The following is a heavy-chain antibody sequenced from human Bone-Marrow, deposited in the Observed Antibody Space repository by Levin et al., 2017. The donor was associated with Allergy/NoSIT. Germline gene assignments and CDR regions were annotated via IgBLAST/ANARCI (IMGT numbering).Heavy chain of an antibody. CDR1: GFTFSSYV. CDR3: ARSDHVHEGEYYFDS. CDR2: MSHDGTNN. V-gene: IGHV3-30-3*01. J-gene: IGHJ4*02. D-gene: IGHD6-6*01. Sequence: RSGGSLRLSCAASGFTFSSYVLHWVRQAPGKGLEWVALMSHDGTNNDYADSVKGRFIISRDNSKNTLYLQMNSLRTEDTAVYYCARSDHVHEGEYYFDSWGQGTLVTVSS.